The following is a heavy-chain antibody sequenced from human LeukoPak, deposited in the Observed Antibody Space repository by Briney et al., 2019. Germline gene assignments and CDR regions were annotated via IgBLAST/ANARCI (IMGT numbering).Heavy chain of an antibody. CDR2: IYHSGST. D-gene: IGHD3-16*02. CDR1: GGSISSGGYY. Sequence: SETLSLTCTVSGGSISSGGYYWSWIRQPPGKGLEWIGYIYHSGSTYYNPSLKSRVTISVDRSKNQFSLKLSSVTAADTAVYYCARVTLRLGELPSQRLFDYWGQGTLVTVSS. CDR3: ARVTLRLGELPSQRLFDY. V-gene: IGHV4-30-2*01. J-gene: IGHJ4*02.